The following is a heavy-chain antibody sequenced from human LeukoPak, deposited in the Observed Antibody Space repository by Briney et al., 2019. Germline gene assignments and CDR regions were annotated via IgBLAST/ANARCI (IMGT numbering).Heavy chain of an antibody. Sequence: SETLSLTCTVSGGSMSSSRYYWGWIRQPPGKGLEWIGNIYYSGITYYNPSLKSRVTISVDTSKNQFSLKLSSVTAADTAVYYCARHQHGVVYFDDWGQGTLVTVSS. CDR3: ARHQHGVVYFDD. V-gene: IGHV4-39*01. J-gene: IGHJ4*02. CDR2: IYYSGIT. D-gene: IGHD3-3*01. CDR1: GGSMSSSRYY.